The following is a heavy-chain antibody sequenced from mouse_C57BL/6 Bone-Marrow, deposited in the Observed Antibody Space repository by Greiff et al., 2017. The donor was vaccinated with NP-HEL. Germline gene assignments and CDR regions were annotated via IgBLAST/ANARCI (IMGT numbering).Heavy chain of an antibody. J-gene: IGHJ2*01. D-gene: IGHD3-3*01. CDR2: ISGGGGNT. CDR1: GFTFSSYT. V-gene: IGHV5-9*01. Sequence: EVKLMESGGGLVKPGGSLKLSCAASGFTFSSYTMSWVRQTPEKRLEWVATISGGGGNTYYPDSVKGRFTISRDNAKNTLYLQMSSLRSEDTALYYCARGWVSFDYWGQGTTLTVSS. CDR3: ARGWVSFDY.